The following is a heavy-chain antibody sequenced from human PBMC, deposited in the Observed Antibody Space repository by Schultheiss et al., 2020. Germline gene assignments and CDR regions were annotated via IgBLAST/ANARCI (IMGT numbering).Heavy chain of an antibody. CDR2: IWYDGSNK. V-gene: IGHV3-30*02. J-gene: IGHJ4*02. D-gene: IGHD3-10*01. CDR1: GFTFSSYG. CDR3: AKYGEEYYFDY. Sequence: GGSLRLSCAASGFTFSSYGMHWVRQAPGKGLEWVAVIWYDGSNKYYADSVKGRFTISRDNSKNTLYLQMNSLRAEDTAVYYCAKYGEEYYFDYWGQGTLVTVSS.